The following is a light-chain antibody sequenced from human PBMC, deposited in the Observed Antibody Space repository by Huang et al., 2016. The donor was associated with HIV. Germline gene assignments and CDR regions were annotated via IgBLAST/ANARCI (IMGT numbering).Light chain of an antibody. V-gene: IGKV3-20*01. J-gene: IGKJ1*01. CDR2: GAS. CDR3: QQYAGPPWT. Sequence: EIVLTQSPGILSLSPGERATLSCRARQSINNNYLAWYQQRPGQAPRLLLFGASSRATGIPDRFSGSGSGTDFTLTISRLESEDFAVYYCQQYAGPPWTFGQGTMVEIK. CDR1: QSINNNY.